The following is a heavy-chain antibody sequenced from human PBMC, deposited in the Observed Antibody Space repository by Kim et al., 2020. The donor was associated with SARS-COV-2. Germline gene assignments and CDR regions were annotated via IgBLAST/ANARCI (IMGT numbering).Heavy chain of an antibody. CDR1: GYTFTSHY. D-gene: IGHD6-19*01. CDR3: ARDREQWLVAGGYYYYYGMDV. V-gene: IGHV1-46*01. CDR2: INPSGGST. J-gene: IGHJ6*02. Sequence: ASVKVSCKASGYTFTSHYMHWVRQAPGQGLEWMGIINPSGGSTSYAQKFQGRVTMTRDTSTSTVYMELSSLRSEDTAVYYCARDREQWLVAGGYYYYYGMDVWGQGTTVTVSS.